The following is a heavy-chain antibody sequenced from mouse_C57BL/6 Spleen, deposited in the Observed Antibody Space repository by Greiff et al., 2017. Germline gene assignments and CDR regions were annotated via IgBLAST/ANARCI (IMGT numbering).Heavy chain of an antibody. CDR1: GFTFSDYG. CDR3: ASLEGIAY. CDR2: ISSGSSTI. V-gene: IGHV5-17*01. Sequence: EVQRVESGGGLVKPGGSLKLSCAASGFTFSDYGMHWVRQAPEKGLEWVAYISSGSSTIYYADTVKGRFTISRDNAKNTLFLQMTSLRSEDTAMYYCASLEGIAYWGQGTLVTVSA. J-gene: IGHJ3*01.